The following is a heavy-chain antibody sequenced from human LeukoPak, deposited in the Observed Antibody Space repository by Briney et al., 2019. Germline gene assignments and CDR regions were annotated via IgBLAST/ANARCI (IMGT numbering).Heavy chain of an antibody. D-gene: IGHD6-13*01. V-gene: IGHV3-43*02. CDR2: ISGDGGST. Sequence: PGGSLRLSCAASGFTSDDYAMHWVRQAPGKGLEWVSLISGDGGSTYYADSVKGRFTISRDNNKNSLYLQMDSLRTEDTALYYCAKDLSAFGTSWFDPWGQGTLVTVSS. J-gene: IGHJ5*02. CDR3: AKDLSAFGTSWFDP. CDR1: GFTSDDYA.